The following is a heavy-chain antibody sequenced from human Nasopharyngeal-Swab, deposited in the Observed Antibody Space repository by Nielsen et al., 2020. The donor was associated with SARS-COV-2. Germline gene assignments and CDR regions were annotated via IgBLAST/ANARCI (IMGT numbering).Heavy chain of an antibody. V-gene: IGHV4-34*01. CDR3: ARGFQDIVVVVAAYRSGFGY. J-gene: IGHJ4*02. D-gene: IGHD2-15*01. Sequence: ESLRPSCAVYGGSFSGYYWSWIRQLPGKGLEWIGEINHSGSTNYNPSLKSRVTISVDTSKNQFSLKLSSVTAADTAVYYCARGFQDIVVVVAAYRSGFGYWGQGTLVTVSS. CDR2: INHSGST. CDR1: GGSFSGYY.